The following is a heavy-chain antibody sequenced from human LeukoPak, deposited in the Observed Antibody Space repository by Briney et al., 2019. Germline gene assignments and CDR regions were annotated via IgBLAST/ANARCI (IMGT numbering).Heavy chain of an antibody. CDR1: GFTFSNYG. V-gene: IGHV3-30*18. Sequence: GGSLRLSCAASGFTFSNYGIHWVRQAPGKGLEWVAVISYDGSAKYYADSMKGRFTISRDNSKNTLDLQMNGLRADDTAVYYCAKSLYSGSPQTFLIDYCGQGTLVTFSS. D-gene: IGHD1-26*01. CDR3: AKSLYSGSPQTFLIDY. J-gene: IGHJ4*02. CDR2: ISYDGSAK.